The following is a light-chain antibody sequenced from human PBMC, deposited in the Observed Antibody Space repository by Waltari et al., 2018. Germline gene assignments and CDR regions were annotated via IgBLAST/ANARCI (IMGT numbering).Light chain of an antibody. Sequence: EFVLPQSPGTLSLSPGQTATLSCRASQGVSSATLAWYQQTPGQAPRLLIYGVSTRATGIPDRFSGRRSGTDFTLTINGLEPEDSAMYYCQQYAGSRLTFGGGTRPEIK. J-gene: IGKJ4*01. CDR1: QGVSSAT. CDR2: GVS. V-gene: IGKV3-20*01. CDR3: QQYAGSRLT.